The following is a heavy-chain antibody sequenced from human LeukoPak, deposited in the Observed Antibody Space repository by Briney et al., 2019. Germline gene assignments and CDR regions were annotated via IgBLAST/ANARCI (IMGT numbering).Heavy chain of an antibody. CDR2: INHRGST. CDR3: ASRDYCSGGSCYGGSYYFDY. Sequence: SETLSLTCAVFGGSFSGYYWSWIRQPPGKGRDWFGEINHRGSTNYNPSLKSRVTISVDTSKNQFSLKLSSVTAADTAVYYCASRDYCSGGSCYGGSYYFDYWGQGTLVTVSS. J-gene: IGHJ4*02. D-gene: IGHD2-15*01. CDR1: GGSFSGYY. V-gene: IGHV4-34*01.